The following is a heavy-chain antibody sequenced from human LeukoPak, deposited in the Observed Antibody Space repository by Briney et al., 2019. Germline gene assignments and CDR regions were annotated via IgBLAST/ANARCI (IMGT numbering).Heavy chain of an antibody. J-gene: IGHJ6*02. CDR3: AKSYGDFGHYYYGIDV. Sequence: GGSLRLSCVVSGFIFGNFAMTWVRQAPGKGLEWVSGISSSGGSTDYADSVKGRFTISRDNSKNTLYLQMNSLRAEDTAVYYCAKSYGDFGHYYYGIDVWGQGTTVTVSS. CDR1: GFIFGNFA. CDR2: ISSSGGST. D-gene: IGHD4-17*01. V-gene: IGHV3-23*01.